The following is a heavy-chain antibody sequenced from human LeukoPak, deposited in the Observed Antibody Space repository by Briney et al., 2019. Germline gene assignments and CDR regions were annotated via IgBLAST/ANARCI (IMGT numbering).Heavy chain of an antibody. J-gene: IGHJ4*02. Sequence: GGSQRLSCAASGFTFSSYWMSWVRQAPGKGLEWVANIKQDGSQKYYVDSVKGRFTISRDNSKNTLYVQMNSLRAEDTAVYFCAKPPRVVVMTAFDSWGQGTLVTVSS. V-gene: IGHV3-7*03. CDR1: GFTFSSYW. CDR3: AKPPRVVVMTAFDS. D-gene: IGHD2-21*02. CDR2: IKQDGSQK.